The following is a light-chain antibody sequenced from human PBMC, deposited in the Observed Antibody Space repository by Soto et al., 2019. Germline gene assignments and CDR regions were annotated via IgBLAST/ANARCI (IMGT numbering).Light chain of an antibody. CDR3: AAWDDSLSGHYV. CDR2: RTT. V-gene: IGLV1-47*01. Sequence: QAVVTQPPSTSGTPGQRVTISCSGGSSNIGSNYVYWYQHLPGTAPKLLIYRTTQRPSGVPDRFSASKSGTSASLAISGLRSEDEADYYCAAWDDSLSGHYVFGTGTQLTVL. CDR1: SSNIGSNY. J-gene: IGLJ1*01.